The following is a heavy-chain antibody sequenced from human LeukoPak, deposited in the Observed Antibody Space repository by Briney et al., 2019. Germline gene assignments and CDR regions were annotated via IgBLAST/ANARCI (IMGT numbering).Heavy chain of an antibody. CDR3: ARLSVTDGFDY. D-gene: IGHD4-17*01. CDR2: INHSGST. CDR1: GGSFSGYY. J-gene: IGHJ4*02. Sequence: SETLSLTCAVYGGSFSGYYWSWIRKPPGKGLEWIGEINHSGSTNYNPPLKIRVTISVDTSKAQLSLKLSSVTAADTAVYYCARLSVTDGFDYWGQGTLVTVSS. V-gene: IGHV4-34*01.